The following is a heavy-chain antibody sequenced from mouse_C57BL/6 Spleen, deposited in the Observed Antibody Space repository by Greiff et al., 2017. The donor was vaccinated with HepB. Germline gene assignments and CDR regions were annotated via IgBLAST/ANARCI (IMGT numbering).Heavy chain of an antibody. Sequence: QVQLQQSGPELVKPGASVKISCKASGYAFSSSWMNWVKQRPGKGLEWIGRIYPGDGDTNYNGKFKGKATLTADKSSSTAYMQLSSLTSEDSAVYFCATHYYGTPFDYWGQGTTLTVSS. CDR2: IYPGDGDT. V-gene: IGHV1-82*01. CDR1: GYAFSSSW. CDR3: ATHYYGTPFDY. J-gene: IGHJ2*01. D-gene: IGHD1-1*01.